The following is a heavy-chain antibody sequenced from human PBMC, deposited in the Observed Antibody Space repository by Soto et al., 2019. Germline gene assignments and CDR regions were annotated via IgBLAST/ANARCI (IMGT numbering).Heavy chain of an antibody. V-gene: IGHV4-34*01. D-gene: IGHD3-22*01. J-gene: IGHJ1*01. Sequence: SETLSLTCAVYGGSFSGYYWSWIRQPPGKGLEWIGEINHSGSTNYNPSLKSRVTISVDTSKNQFSLKLSSVTAADTAVYYCARGGITMIVRYFKHWGQGTRVTVS. CDR3: ARGGITMIVRYFKH. CDR1: GGSFSGYY. CDR2: INHSGST.